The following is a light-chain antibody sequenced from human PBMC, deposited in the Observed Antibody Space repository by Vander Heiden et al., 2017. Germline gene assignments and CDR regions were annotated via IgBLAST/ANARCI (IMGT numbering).Light chain of an antibody. V-gene: IGKV3-20*01. Sequence: IVFTQSPGPLSLSPVETATLSCSASQTVNSRFLAWYQHKRGQAPRLLMFDASTRAAGVPERFSGSGFTLTISRLEPEDFAVYHCHQYGRSPFTFGPGTKVEFK. CDR1: QTVNSRF. J-gene: IGKJ3*01. CDR3: HQYGRSPFT. CDR2: DAS.